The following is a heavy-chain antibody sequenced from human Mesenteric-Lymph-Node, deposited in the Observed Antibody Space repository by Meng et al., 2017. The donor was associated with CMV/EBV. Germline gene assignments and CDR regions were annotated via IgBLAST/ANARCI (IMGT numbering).Heavy chain of an antibody. CDR3: AREAPYSPYNTYYGMDV. J-gene: IGHJ6*02. CDR1: GFTVSSNY. CDR2: IYSGGST. D-gene: IGHD4-11*01. V-gene: IGHV3-53*01. Sequence: SCAASGFTVSSNYMSWVRQAPGKGLEWVSVIYSGGSTYYADSVKGRFTISRDNAKNSLYLHMNSLRAEDTATYYCAREAPYSPYNTYYGMDVWGQGTTVTVSS.